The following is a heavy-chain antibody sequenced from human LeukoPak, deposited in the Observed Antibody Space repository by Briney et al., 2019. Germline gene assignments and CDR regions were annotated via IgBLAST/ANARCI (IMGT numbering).Heavy chain of an antibody. D-gene: IGHD3-22*01. CDR3: ARVRKWLSQYYFDY. Sequence: PSETLSLTCTVSGGSISSYYWSWIRQPPGKGLEWIGYIYYSGSTNYNPSLKSRVTISVDTSKNQFSLKLSSVTAADTAVYYCARVRKWLSQYYFDYWGQGTLVTVSS. J-gene: IGHJ4*02. CDR2: IYYSGST. V-gene: IGHV4-59*12. CDR1: GGSISSYY.